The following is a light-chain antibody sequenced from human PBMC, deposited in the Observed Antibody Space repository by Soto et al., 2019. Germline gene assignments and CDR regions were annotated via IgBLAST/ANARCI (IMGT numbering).Light chain of an antibody. CDR1: QSISNW. V-gene: IGKV1-5*03. CDR2: KAS. Sequence: DNQMTQSPSTLFASVGDRVTITCRASQSISNWLAWYQQKPGKAPKLLIYKASSLESGVPSRFSGSGSGTEFTLTISSLQPDDFATYYCQQYNNSFGQGTKVDIK. CDR3: QQYNNS. J-gene: IGKJ2*01.